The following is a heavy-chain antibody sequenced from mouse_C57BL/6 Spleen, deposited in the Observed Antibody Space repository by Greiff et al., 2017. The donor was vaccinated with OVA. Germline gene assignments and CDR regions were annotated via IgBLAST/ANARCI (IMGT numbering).Heavy chain of an antibody. CDR3: ARVAYSLDY. CDR1: GYTFTDYY. V-gene: IGHV1-26*01. Sequence: EVQLQQSGPELVKPGASVKISCKASGYTFTDYYMNWVKQSHGKSLEWIGDINPNNGGTSYNQKFKGKATLTVDKSSSTAYMELRSLTSEDSAVYYCARVAYSLDYWGQGTTLTVSS. CDR2: INPNNGGT. D-gene: IGHD2-10*01. J-gene: IGHJ2*01.